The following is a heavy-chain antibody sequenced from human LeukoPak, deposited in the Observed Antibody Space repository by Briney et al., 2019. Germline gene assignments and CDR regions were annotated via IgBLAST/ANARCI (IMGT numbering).Heavy chain of an antibody. CDR3: ASDSSSSWYGFLDS. D-gene: IGHD6-13*01. J-gene: IGHJ4*02. CDR1: GYTFNRYG. Sequence: ASVKVSCKASGYTFNRYGVTWVRQAPGQGLEWMGWISGYNGNTNYAQKLQGRVTMTTDTSTNMAYMEVRGLRSDDTAVYYCASDSSSSWYGFLDSWGQGTLVTVSS. V-gene: IGHV1-18*01. CDR2: ISGYNGNT.